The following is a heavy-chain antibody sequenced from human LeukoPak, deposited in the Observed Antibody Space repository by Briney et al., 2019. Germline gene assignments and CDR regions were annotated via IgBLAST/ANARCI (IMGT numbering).Heavy chain of an antibody. D-gene: IGHD1-1*01. J-gene: IGHJ4*02. CDR3: ARHEDRNWYFDH. Sequence: SETLSLTCTVSGGSISSYYWNWIRQPAGKGLEWIGRITTSGSTNSNPSLQSRLTMSVDTSKNHFSLKLSSVTAPDTAVYYCARHEDRNWYFDHWGQGTLVTVSS. V-gene: IGHV4-4*07. CDR2: ITTSGST. CDR1: GGSISSYY.